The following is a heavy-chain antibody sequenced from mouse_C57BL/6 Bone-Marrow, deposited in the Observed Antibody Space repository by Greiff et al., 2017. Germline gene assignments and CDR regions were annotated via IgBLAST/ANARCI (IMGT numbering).Heavy chain of an antibody. CDR3: TRDYYGSRGAFYYSMDY. Sequence: DVKLQESGEGLVKPGGSLKLSCAASGFTFSSYAMSWVRQTPEKRLEWVAYISSGGDYIYYADTVKGRFTISRDNARNTLYLQMSSLKSEDTAMYYCTRDYYGSRGAFYYSMDYWGQGTSVTVSS. J-gene: IGHJ4*01. CDR2: ISSGGDYI. V-gene: IGHV5-9-1*02. D-gene: IGHD1-1*01. CDR1: GFTFSSYA.